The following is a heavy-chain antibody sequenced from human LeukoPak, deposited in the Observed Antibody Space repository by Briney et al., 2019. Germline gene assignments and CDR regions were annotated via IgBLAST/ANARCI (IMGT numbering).Heavy chain of an antibody. Sequence: SQTLSLTCTVSGGSISTYYWNWVRQPPGKGLEWIGYIYYSGSTNYKPSLKSRDTISVDTSKNHCFLKVSSVTAADTGVYYCAGAAVWLAFEYWGQGTLVTVSS. CDR3: AGAAVWLAFEY. CDR1: GGSISTYY. D-gene: IGHD4/OR15-4a*01. V-gene: IGHV4-59*08. J-gene: IGHJ4*02. CDR2: IYYSGST.